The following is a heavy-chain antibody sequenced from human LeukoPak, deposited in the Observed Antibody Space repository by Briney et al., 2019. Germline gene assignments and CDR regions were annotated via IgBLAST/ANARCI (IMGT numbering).Heavy chain of an antibody. CDR2: INTYNGNT. CDR1: GYTFTSYG. D-gene: IGHD5/OR15-5a*01. V-gene: IGHV1-18*01. J-gene: IGHJ4*02. Sequence: ASVKVSCKASGYTFTSYGISWVRQAPGEGLEWMGWINTYNGNTKYTQKLQGRVTMTTDTSTSTAYMELRSLTSDDTAVYYCARLDIVSILFDSWGQGTLVTVSS. CDR3: ARLDIVSILFDS.